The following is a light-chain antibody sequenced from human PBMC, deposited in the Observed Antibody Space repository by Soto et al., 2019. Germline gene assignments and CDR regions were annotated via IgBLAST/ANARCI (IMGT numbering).Light chain of an antibody. CDR3: QQYHDWPPLT. V-gene: IGKV3-15*01. CDR2: SAS. J-gene: IGKJ4*01. Sequence: EIVMTQSPATLSVSPGERVTLSCRASQSISSYLAWYQQKPGQPPRLLFYSASARATGTPARFSGSGSGTAFTLTISSLQSEDVAVYYCQQYHDWPPLTFGGGTNVQIK. CDR1: QSISSY.